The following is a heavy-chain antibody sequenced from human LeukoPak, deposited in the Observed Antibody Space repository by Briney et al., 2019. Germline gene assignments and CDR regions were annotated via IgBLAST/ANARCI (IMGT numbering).Heavy chain of an antibody. J-gene: IGHJ3*02. CDR2: IYYSGST. V-gene: IGHV4-31*03. CDR1: GGSISSGGYY. D-gene: IGHD3-22*01. CDR3: ARDTMIVATRAFDI. Sequence: PSETLSLTCTVSGGSISSGGYYWSWIRQHPGKGLEWIGYIYYSGSTYYNPSLKSRVTISVDTSKNQFSLKLSSVTAADTAVHYCARDTMIVATRAFDIWGQGTMVTVSS.